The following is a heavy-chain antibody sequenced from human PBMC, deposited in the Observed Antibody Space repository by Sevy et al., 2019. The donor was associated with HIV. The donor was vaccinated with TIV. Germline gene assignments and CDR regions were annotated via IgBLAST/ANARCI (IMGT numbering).Heavy chain of an antibody. Sequence: QSQTLSVTCTVSGGSISSGGYYWSWIRQHPGKGLEWIGYIYYSGSTYYNPSLKSRVTISVDTSKNQFSLKLSSVTAADTAVYYCARDQVRGRYYDFWSGYYTGHYGMDVWGQGTTVTVSS. D-gene: IGHD3-3*01. J-gene: IGHJ6*02. V-gene: IGHV4-31*03. CDR1: GGSISSGGYY. CDR3: ARDQVRGRYYDFWSGYYTGHYGMDV. CDR2: IYYSGST.